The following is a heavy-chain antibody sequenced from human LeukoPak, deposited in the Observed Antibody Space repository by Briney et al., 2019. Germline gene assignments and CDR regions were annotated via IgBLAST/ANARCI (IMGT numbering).Heavy chain of an antibody. D-gene: IGHD5-12*01. J-gene: IGHJ4*02. CDR1: GFTFSSYS. V-gene: IGHV3-30*02. Sequence: GGSLRLSCAASGFTFSSYSMNWVRQAPGKGLEWVAFIRYDGSNKYYADSVKGRFTISRDNSKNTLYLQMNSLRAEDTAVYYCAKDKYSGYDFDYWGQGTLVTVSP. CDR3: AKDKYSGYDFDY. CDR2: IRYDGSNK.